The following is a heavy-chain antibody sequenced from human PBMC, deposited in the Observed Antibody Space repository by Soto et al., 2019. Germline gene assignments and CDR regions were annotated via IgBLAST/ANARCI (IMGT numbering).Heavy chain of an antibody. CDR2: IANRGGHT. J-gene: IGHJ4*02. Sequence: EVQLLESGGGLVQPVGSLRLSCAASGFTFSIYAMSWVRQAPGKGLEWVSAIANRGGHTYYADSVKGRFTISRDNSKNTLYLQMNSLRADDTAVYYCAKDGRAYSQEQFDYWGQGTLVTVSS. CDR1: GFTFSIYA. D-gene: IGHD5-18*01. CDR3: AKDGRAYSQEQFDY. V-gene: IGHV3-23*01.